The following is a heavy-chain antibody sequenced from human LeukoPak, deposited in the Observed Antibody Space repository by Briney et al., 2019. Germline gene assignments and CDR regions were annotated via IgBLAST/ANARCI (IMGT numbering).Heavy chain of an antibody. V-gene: IGHV1-18*01. CDR2: ISAYNGNT. D-gene: IGHD3-22*01. CDR1: GYTFTSYG. Sequence: ASVKVSCKASGYTFTSYGISWVRQAPGQGLEWMGWISAYNGNTNYAQKLQGRVTMTTDTSTSTAYMELRSLRSDDTAVYYCARELYYYDSSGPYGMDVWGQGTTVTVSS. CDR3: ARELYYYDSSGPYGMDV. J-gene: IGHJ6*02.